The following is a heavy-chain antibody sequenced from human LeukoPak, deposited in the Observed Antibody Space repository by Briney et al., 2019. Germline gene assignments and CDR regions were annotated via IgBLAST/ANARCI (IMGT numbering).Heavy chain of an antibody. D-gene: IGHD3-22*01. CDR1: GYIFNNYG. Sequence: ASVKVSCKASGYIFNNYGISWVRQAPGQGLEWMGWISPYRGDTEYAQRSQGRVTMTTDTSTSTAYMEVRSLRSDDTAVYYCARQVLIVGGRYGMDVWGQGTTATVSS. J-gene: IGHJ6*02. CDR3: ARQVLIVGGRYGMDV. CDR2: ISPYRGDT. V-gene: IGHV1-18*01.